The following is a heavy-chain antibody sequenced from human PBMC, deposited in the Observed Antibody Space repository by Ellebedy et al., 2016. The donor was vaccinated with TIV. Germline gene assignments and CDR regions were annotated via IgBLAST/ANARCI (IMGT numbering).Heavy chain of an antibody. V-gene: IGHV3-21*01. J-gene: IGHJ4*02. D-gene: IGHD6-19*01. CDR2: ISSSTTFL. Sequence: GESLKISCAASGFTFSRYSMNWVRQAPGKGLEWLSSISSSTTFLYYADSVKGRFTISRDNAKNSLYLQMNSLRAEDTAVYYCARDVSSSGWLYWGQGTMVTVSS. CDR1: GFTFSRYS. CDR3: ARDVSSSGWLY.